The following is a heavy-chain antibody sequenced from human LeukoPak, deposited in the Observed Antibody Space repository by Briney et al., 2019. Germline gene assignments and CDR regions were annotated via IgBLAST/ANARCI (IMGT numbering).Heavy chain of an antibody. V-gene: IGHV1-46*01. CDR2: INADGDKT. CDR3: ARPSRSSWFYYYGMDV. Sequence: ASVKVSCKASGYTFTSFHMHWVRQALGQGLEWMGVINADGDKTTYAEKFRGRLTLTTDTSTTSVFMELSSLGSEDTAVYFCARPSRSSWFYYYGMDVWGPGTTVIVSS. J-gene: IGHJ6*02. CDR1: GYTFTSFH. D-gene: IGHD6-13*01.